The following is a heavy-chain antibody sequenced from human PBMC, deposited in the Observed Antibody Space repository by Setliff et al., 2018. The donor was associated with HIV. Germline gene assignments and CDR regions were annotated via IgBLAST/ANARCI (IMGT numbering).Heavy chain of an antibody. CDR2: IYYSGST. D-gene: IGHD3-22*01. Sequence: SETLSLTCTVSGGSISSSSYYWGWIRQPPGKGLEWIGSIYYSGSTYYNPSLKSRVTISVDTSKNQFSLKLSSVTAADTAVYYCARHPSGWLMAFYMDVWGKGTTVTAP. V-gene: IGHV4-39*01. J-gene: IGHJ6*03. CDR3: ARHPSGWLMAFYMDV. CDR1: GGSISSSSYY.